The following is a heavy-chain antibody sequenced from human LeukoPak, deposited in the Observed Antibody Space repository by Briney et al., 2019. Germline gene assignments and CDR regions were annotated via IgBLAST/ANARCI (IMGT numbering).Heavy chain of an antibody. CDR1: GFTLSGYG. J-gene: IGHJ6*03. Sequence: PGRSLRLFCAASGFTLSGYGLHCVSRDPGKGLEWGAFVHYDGARSLYAVSVKGRVNYPRDHSKHTLHLPVNRLIAEDTAVYYCARASGCSSTSCQADYYYMDVWGKGTTVTVSS. D-gene: IGHD2-2*01. V-gene: IGHV3-30*02. CDR3: ARASGCSSTSCQADYYYMDV. CDR2: VHYDGARS.